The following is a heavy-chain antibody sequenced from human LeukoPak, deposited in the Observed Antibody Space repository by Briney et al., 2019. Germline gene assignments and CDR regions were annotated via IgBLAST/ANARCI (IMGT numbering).Heavy chain of an antibody. CDR3: ARGGGYCSSTSCYSAFDI. D-gene: IGHD2-2*01. V-gene: IGHV4-30-2*01. J-gene: IGHJ3*02. CDR1: GGSISSGGYS. Sequence: SETLSLTCAVSGGSISSGGYSWSWIRQPPGKGLEWIGYIYHSGSTYYNPSLKSRVTISVDRSKNQFSLKLSSVTAADTAVYYCARGGGYCSSTSCYSAFDIWGQGTMVTVSS. CDR2: IYHSGST.